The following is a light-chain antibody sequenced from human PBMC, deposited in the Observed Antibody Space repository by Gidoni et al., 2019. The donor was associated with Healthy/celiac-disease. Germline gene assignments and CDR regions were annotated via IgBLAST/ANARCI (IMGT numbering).Light chain of an antibody. V-gene: IGKV3-20*01. CDR3: QQYGSSPMYT. Sequence: ELAFTQSPGTLSLSPGERATLSCRASQSVSSSYLAWYQQKPGQAPRLLIYGASSRATGIPDRFSGSGSGTDFTLTISRLEPEDFAVYYCQQYGSSPMYTFGQGTKLEIK. CDR2: GAS. CDR1: QSVSSSY. J-gene: IGKJ2*01.